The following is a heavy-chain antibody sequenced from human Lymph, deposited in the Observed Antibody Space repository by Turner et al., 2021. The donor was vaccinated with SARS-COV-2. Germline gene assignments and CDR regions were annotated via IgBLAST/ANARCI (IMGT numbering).Heavy chain of an antibody. D-gene: IGHD6-13*01. CDR1: GIIVSRNY. CDR2: IYSGGTT. V-gene: IGHV3-53*02. CDR3: ARDLGTYGMDV. Sequence: EVQPVETGGGLIQPGGALGIPCAASGIIVSRNYMNWGRQAPGKGLEWVSVIYSGGTTYYADSVKGRFTISRDNSKNTLYLQMNSLRVEDTAVYYCARDLGTYGMDVWGQGTTVTVSS. J-gene: IGHJ6*02.